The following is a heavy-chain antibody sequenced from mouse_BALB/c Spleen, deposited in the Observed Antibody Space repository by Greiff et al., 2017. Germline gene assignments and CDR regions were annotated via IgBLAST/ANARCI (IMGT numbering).Heavy chain of an antibody. Sequence: EVQLQQSGAELVKPGASVKLSCTASGFNIKDTYMHWVKQRPEQGLEWIGRIDPANGNTKYDPKFQGKATITADTSSNTAYLQLSSLTSEDTAVYYCARRPYGNYAMDYWGQGTSVTVSS. V-gene: IGHV14-3*02. CDR2: IDPANGNT. CDR3: ARRPYGNYAMDY. CDR1: GFNIKDTY. J-gene: IGHJ4*01. D-gene: IGHD2-1*01.